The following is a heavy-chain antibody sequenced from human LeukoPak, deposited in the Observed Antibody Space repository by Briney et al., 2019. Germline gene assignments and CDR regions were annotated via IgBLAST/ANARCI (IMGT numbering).Heavy chain of an antibody. CDR3: ASHYGDYAYPGYFDY. V-gene: IGHV3-23*01. CDR2: ISGSGSGGSK. CDR1: GFTFSRYA. D-gene: IGHD4-17*01. J-gene: IGHJ4*02. Sequence: GGSLRLSCAASGFTFSRYAMSWVRQAPGKGLEWVSAISGSGSGGSKYYGDSAKGRFIISRDNSKNTLYLQMNSLRAEDTAIYYCASHYGDYAYPGYFDYWGQGTLVTVSS.